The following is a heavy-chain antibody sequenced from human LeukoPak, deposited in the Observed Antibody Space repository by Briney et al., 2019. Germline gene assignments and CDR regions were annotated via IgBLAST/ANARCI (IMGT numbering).Heavy chain of an antibody. CDR3: AKDDRIQTRRYSYNY. CDR2: ISSSSTTI. D-gene: IGHD5-18*01. Sequence: GGSLRLSCAASGFTFSTYNMNWVRQAPGQGLEWVSYISSSSTTIYYADSVKGRFTISRDNSKNTLFLQMNSLRAEDTAVYYCAKDDRIQTRRYSYNYWGQGTLITVSS. CDR1: GFTFSTYN. V-gene: IGHV3-48*01. J-gene: IGHJ4*02.